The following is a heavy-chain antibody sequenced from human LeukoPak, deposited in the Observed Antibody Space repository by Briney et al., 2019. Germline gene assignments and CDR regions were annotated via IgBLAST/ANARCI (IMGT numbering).Heavy chain of an antibody. V-gene: IGHV3-30-3*01. CDR2: ISFDGSNK. J-gene: IGHJ4*02. CDR3: ARGGRDYYGDYGAFDY. CDR1: GFTFSSYA. D-gene: IGHD4-17*01. Sequence: GGSLRLSCAASGFTFSSYAMHWVRQAPGKGLDWVAVISFDGSNKYYADSVKGRFTISRDNSKNTLSLQMNSLRAEDTAVYYCARGGRDYYGDYGAFDYWGQGTLVTVSS.